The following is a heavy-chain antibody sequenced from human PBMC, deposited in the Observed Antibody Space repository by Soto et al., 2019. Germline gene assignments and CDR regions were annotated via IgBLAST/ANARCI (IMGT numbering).Heavy chain of an antibody. J-gene: IGHJ6*02. D-gene: IGHD3-10*01. V-gene: IGHV6-1*01. Sequence: PSQTLSLTCAISGDSVSSNNAAWNWIRQPPSRGLEWLGRTYHRSKWYTESAESVKSRITVNPDTSKNQFSLRLNSVTPDDTAVYYCARDRAQYGMDVWGQGTTVTVSS. CDR3: ARDRAQYGMDV. CDR1: GDSVSSNNAA. CDR2: TYHRSKWYT.